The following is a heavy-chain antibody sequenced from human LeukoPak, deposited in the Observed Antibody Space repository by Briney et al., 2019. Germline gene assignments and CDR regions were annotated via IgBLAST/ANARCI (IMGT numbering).Heavy chain of an antibody. Sequence: GGSLRLTCAASGFTFSSYSMNWVRQAPGKGLEWISYISGSGSVSYYEDSVEGRFTISRDNAKNSLYLQMNSLRDEDTAVYYCARDERAGSGWYFVYWGQGTLVTVSS. CDR3: ARDERAGSGWYFVY. CDR1: GFTFSSYS. CDR2: ISGSGSVS. V-gene: IGHV3-48*02. J-gene: IGHJ4*02. D-gene: IGHD6-19*01.